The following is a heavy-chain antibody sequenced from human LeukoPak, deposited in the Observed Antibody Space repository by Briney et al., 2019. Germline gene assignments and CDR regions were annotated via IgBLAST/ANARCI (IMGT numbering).Heavy chain of an antibody. CDR2: INPNSGGT. CDR1: GYTFTGYY. Sequence: GASVKVSCKASGYTFTGYYMHWVRQAPGQGLEWMGWINPNSGGTNYAQKFQGRVTMTRDTSISTTYIELSSLRSDDTAVYYCARLTPKPYNWFDPWGQGTLVSVSS. D-gene: IGHD1-14*01. V-gene: IGHV1-2*02. CDR3: ARLTPKPYNWFDP. J-gene: IGHJ5*02.